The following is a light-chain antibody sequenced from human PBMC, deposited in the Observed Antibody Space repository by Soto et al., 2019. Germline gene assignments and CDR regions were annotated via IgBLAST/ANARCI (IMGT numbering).Light chain of an antibody. CDR3: QQYSTSPWT. V-gene: IGKV3D-20*01. CDR1: QSVSRNY. CDR2: DAS. J-gene: IGKJ1*01. Sequence: EIVLTQSPATLSLSPEERATLSCGASQSVSRNYLAWYQQKPGLAPRLLIYDASSRATGIPDRFSGSGSGTDFTLTITRLEPEDIAVYYCQQYSTSPWTFGQGTKVEIK.